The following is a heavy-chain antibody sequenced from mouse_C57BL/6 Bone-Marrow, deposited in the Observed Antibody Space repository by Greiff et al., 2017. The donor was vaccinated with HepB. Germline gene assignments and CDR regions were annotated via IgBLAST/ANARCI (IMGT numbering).Heavy chain of an antibody. CDR1: GYTFTSYW. D-gene: IGHD1-1*01. J-gene: IGHJ3*01. Sequence: QVQLQQPGAELVKPGASVKLSCKASGYTFTSYWMHWVKQRPGQGLEWIGMIHPNSGSTNYNEKFKSKATLTVDKSSSTADMQLRSLTSEDSEVYYCARERAYYYGSPWFAYWGQGTLVTVSA. CDR3: ARERAYYYGSPWFAY. CDR2: IHPNSGST. V-gene: IGHV1-64*01.